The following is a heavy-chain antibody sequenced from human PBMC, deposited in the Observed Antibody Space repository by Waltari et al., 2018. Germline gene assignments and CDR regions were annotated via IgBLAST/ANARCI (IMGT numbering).Heavy chain of an antibody. CDR2: ISYDGSNK. CDR3: ANSDYLTVTTLTSWITY. CDR1: GFTFSDSA. V-gene: IGHV3-30-3*01. J-gene: IGHJ4*02. Sequence: QVHLVESGGGVVQPGRSLRRPCAASGFTFSDSAMHWARQAPGKGLEWVALISYDGSNKYYADSVKGRFTISRDNSKNTLYLQMHSLGAEDTAVYYCANSDYLTVTTLTSWITYWGQGTLVTVSS. D-gene: IGHD3-10*01.